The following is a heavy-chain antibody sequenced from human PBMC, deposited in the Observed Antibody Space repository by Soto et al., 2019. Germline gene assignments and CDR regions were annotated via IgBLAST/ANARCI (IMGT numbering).Heavy chain of an antibody. CDR1: GYTFTNYG. D-gene: IGHD3-10*01. CDR3: AREVGGYFDP. V-gene: IGHV1-18*01. CDR2: ISLYNGNT. Sequence: QVQLVQSGAEVKKPGASVKVSCEASGYTFTNYGITWVRQAPGQGLEWLGWISLYNGNTNYEQRFQGRVIMNTDTSTYTAYMELWNMTSDDTAVYSCAREVGGYFDPWGQGTLVTVSS. J-gene: IGHJ5*02.